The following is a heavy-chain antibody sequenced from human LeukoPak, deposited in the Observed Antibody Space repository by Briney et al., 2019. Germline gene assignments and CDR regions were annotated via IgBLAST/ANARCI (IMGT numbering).Heavy chain of an antibody. CDR2: IYASGST. Sequence: SETLSLTCTVSGGSISSGSYYWSWIRQPAGKGLEWIGRIYASGSTNYNPSLKSRVTISADTSKNQFSLKLNSVTAADTAVYYCARTLGFGEFDYWGQGTLVTVSS. CDR1: GGSISSGSYY. D-gene: IGHD3-10*01. CDR3: ARTLGFGEFDY. J-gene: IGHJ4*02. V-gene: IGHV4-61*02.